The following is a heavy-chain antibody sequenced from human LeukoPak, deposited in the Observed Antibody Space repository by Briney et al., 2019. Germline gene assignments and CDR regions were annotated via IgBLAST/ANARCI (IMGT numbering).Heavy chain of an antibody. D-gene: IGHD1-14*01. CDR1: GFAFSEYY. Sequence: PGGSLRLPCAASGFAFSEYYMSWIRQAPGKGLEWVAKISSSGSTIYYADSVKGRFTISRDNAKNSLHLQMNILRAEDTAVYYCARGPGSRKCLQYWGQGTLVTVSS. CDR3: ARGPGSRKCLQY. CDR2: ISSSGSTI. J-gene: IGHJ1*01. V-gene: IGHV3-11*04.